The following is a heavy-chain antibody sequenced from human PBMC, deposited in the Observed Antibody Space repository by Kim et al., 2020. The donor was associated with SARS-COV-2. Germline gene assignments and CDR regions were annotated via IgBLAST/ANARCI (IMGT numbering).Heavy chain of an antibody. D-gene: IGHD2-2*01. J-gene: IGHJ6*03. V-gene: IGHV3-48*03. CDR3: AREKFYQQNYYYYYMDV. CDR2: ISSSGSTI. Sequence: GGSLRLSCAASGFTFSSYEMNWVRQAPGKGLEWVSYISSSGSTIYYADSVKGRFTISRDNAKNSLYLQMNSLRAEDTAVYYCAREKFYQQNYYYYYMDVWGKGTTVTVSS. CDR1: GFTFSSYE.